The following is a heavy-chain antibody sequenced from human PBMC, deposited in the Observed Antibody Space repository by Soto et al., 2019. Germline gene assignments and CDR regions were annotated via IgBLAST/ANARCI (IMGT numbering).Heavy chain of an antibody. D-gene: IGHD2-8*01. CDR1: GFTFSSYM. CDR3: VRDSLMRTS. J-gene: IGHJ5*02. CDR2: ISIGSSYI. V-gene: IGHV3-21*02. Sequence: EVLLVESGGGLVKPGGSLRLSCAGSGFTFSSYMMNWARQAPGKGLEWVASISIGSSYIYYADALKGRFTISRDDAKSSVYLQMNSLRDEDTGVYYCVRDSLMRTSWGQGTRVTVSS.